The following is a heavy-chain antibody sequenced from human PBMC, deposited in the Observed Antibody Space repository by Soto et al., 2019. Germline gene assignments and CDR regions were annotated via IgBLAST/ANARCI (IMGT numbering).Heavy chain of an antibody. CDR1: GGIFSSYA. CDR3: AMGGSPYVWFNEY. V-gene: IGHV1-69*01. CDR2: IIPVFGTT. Sequence: QEQLVQSGAEVKKPGSSMKVACKASGGIFSSYAISWVRQSHGQWLEWMGGIIPVFGTTNYAQKFQDRVTITADESTNTAYMELSSLRSEDTAMYYCAMGGSPYVWFNEYWGQGNLVTVSS. D-gene: IGHD3-16*01. J-gene: IGHJ4*02.